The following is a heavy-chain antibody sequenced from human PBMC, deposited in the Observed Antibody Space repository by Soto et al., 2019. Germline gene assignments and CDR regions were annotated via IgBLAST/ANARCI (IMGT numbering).Heavy chain of an antibody. V-gene: IGHV1-69*06. Sequence: SVKVSCKASGGTFSSYAISWVRQAPGQGLEWMGGIIPIFGTANYAQKFQGRVTITADKSTSTAYMELSSLRSEDTAVYYCASQYCSGGSCYLILDAFDIWGQGAMVT. CDR2: IIPIFGTA. CDR3: ASQYCSGGSCYLILDAFDI. D-gene: IGHD2-15*01. J-gene: IGHJ3*02. CDR1: GGTFSSYA.